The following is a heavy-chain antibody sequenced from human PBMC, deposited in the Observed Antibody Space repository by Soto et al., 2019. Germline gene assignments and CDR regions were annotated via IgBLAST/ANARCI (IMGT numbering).Heavy chain of an antibody. J-gene: IGHJ4*02. CDR2: IYYSGST. CDR1: GGSISSGGYY. V-gene: IGHV4-31*03. Sequence: SETLSHTCTVSGGSISSGGYYWSWIRQHPGKGLEWIGYIYYSGSTYYNPSLKSRVTISVDTSKNQFSLKLNSVTAADTAVYYCARSSTSANYFDYWGQGTLVTVSS. CDR3: ARSSTSANYFDY. D-gene: IGHD2-2*01.